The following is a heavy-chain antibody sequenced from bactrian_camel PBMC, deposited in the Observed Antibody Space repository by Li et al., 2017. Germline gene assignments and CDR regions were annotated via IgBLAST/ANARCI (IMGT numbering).Heavy chain of an antibody. CDR1: GHTYSSYC. CDR3: ATYFHLE. V-gene: IGHV3S6*01. J-gene: IGHJ4*01. D-gene: IGHD8*01. Sequence: VQLVESGGGSVQAGGSLRLSCTASGHTYSSYCVGWFRQAPGKGLEWVASIKSDGTDTDYIESVKGRFTISRDNAKNTVYLQMNSLKSEDTALYYCATYFHLEWGQGTQVTVS. CDR2: IKSDGTDT.